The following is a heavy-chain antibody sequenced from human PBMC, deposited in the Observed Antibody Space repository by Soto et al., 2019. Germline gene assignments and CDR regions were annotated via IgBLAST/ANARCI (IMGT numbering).Heavy chain of an antibody. J-gene: IGHJ4*02. D-gene: IGHD3-22*01. CDR2: ISAYNGNT. Sequence: GASVKVSCEASGYTFTSYGISWVRQAPGQGLEWMGWISAYNGNTSYAQKLQGRVTMTTDTSTSTAYMELRSLRSDDTAVYYCARGGQNGYYDSRAMVDYWGQGTLVTVSS. V-gene: IGHV1-18*01. CDR1: GYTFTSYG. CDR3: ARGGQNGYYDSRAMVDY.